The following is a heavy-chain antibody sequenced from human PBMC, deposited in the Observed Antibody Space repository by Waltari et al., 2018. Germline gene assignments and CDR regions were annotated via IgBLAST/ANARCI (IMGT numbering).Heavy chain of an antibody. V-gene: IGHV3-9*01. CDR2: ISWNSGSI. D-gene: IGHD2-2*01. J-gene: IGHJ4*02. CDR1: GFTFDDYA. CDR3: AKDLTRGTSLGGTDY. Sequence: EVQLVESGGGLVQPGRSLRLSCAASGFTFDDYAMHWVRQAPGKGLEWVSGISWNSGSIGYGDSVKGRFTSSSDNAKNALYLQMNSVRAEDTGLYYCAKDLTRGTSLGGTDYGGQGTLVTVSS.